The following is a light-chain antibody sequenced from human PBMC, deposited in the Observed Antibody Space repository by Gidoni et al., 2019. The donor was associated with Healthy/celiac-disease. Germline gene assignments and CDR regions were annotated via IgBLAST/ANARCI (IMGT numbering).Light chain of an antibody. CDR3: QQSYSTPVG. CDR1: QSISSY. CDR2: AAS. Sequence: DIQMTPSPSSLSASVGDRVTITCRASQSISSYLNWYQQKPGKAPKLLIYAASSWQSGVPSRFSGSGSGTDCTLTISSLQPEDFATYYCQQSYSTPVGFGQGTKLEIK. V-gene: IGKV1-39*01. J-gene: IGKJ2*03.